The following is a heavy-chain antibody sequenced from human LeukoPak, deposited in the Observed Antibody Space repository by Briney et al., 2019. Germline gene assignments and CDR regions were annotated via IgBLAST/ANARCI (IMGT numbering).Heavy chain of an antibody. CDR2: INHSGST. Sequence: SETLSLTCTVSGGSISSYYWSWIRQPPGKGLEWIGEINHSGSTNYNPSLKSRVTISVDTSKNQFSLKLSSVTAADTAVYYCARGTYYYGSGSYLNWFDPWGQGTLVTVSS. CDR3: ARGTYYYGSGSYLNWFDP. CDR1: GGSISSYY. D-gene: IGHD3-10*01. V-gene: IGHV4-34*01. J-gene: IGHJ5*02.